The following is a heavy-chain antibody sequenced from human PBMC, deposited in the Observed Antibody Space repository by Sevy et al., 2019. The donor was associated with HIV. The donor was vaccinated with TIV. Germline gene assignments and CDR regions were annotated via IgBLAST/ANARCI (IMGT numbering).Heavy chain of an antibody. J-gene: IGHJ4*02. CDR3: ARLFYGSADY. D-gene: IGHD3-10*01. CDR1: GFTFSSYW. Sequence: GGSLRLSCAASGFTFSSYWMSWVRQAPGKGLEWLATINLDGSETFYVDSEKGRFTISRHNPRKSVYLQMTSLSAEDTAVYYCARLFYGSADYWGQGTLVTVSS. V-gene: IGHV3-7*01. CDR2: INLDGSET.